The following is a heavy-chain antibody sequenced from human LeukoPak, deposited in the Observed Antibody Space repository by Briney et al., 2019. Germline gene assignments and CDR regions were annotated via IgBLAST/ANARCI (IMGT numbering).Heavy chain of an antibody. CDR3: AREGVGSTSSGGDAFDY. J-gene: IGHJ4*02. CDR1: GYTFTSYY. CDR2: INPSGGST. V-gene: IGHV1-46*01. D-gene: IGHD2-2*01. Sequence: ASVKVSCKASGYTFTSYYMHWVRQAPGQGLEWMGIINPSGGSTRYAQKFQGRVTMTRDMSTSTVYMELSSLRSEDTAVYYCAREGVGSTSSGGDAFDYWGQGTLVTVSS.